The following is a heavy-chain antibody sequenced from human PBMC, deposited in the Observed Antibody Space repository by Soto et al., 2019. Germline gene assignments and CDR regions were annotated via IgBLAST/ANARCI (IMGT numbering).Heavy chain of an antibody. CDR2: TNWNSGSV. J-gene: IGHJ5*02. CDR3: AKGRGTLAVVSNWFDP. Sequence: GGSLRLSCAAFGFTFEDSAMHWIRQTPGKGLEWVAGTNWNSGSVGYAESVKGRFTISRDNANNSLYLQMDSLRTEDTALYYCAKGRGTLAVVSNWFDPWGQGTLVTVSS. D-gene: IGHD6-19*01. V-gene: IGHV3-9*01. CDR1: GFTFEDSA.